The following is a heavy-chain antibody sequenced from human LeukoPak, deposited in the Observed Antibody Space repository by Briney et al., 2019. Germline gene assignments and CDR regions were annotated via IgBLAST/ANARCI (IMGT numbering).Heavy chain of an antibody. J-gene: IGHJ6*02. Sequence: ASVKVSCKASGYTFTGYFMHWVRQAPGQGLEWMGWINPNSGGTNYAQKFQGRVTMTRDTSISTAYMELSRLRSDDTAVYYCGRDPYIVVVPAANGMAVWGQGTTVTVSS. CDR1: GYTFTGYF. CDR2: INPNSGGT. V-gene: IGHV1-2*02. CDR3: GRDPYIVVVPAANGMAV. D-gene: IGHD2-2*01.